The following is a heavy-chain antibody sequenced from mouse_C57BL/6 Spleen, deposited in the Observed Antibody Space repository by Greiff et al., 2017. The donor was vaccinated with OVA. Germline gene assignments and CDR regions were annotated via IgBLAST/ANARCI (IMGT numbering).Heavy chain of an antibody. CDR1: GYSITSGYY. CDR2: ISYDGSN. CDR3: ARVWEGY. D-gene: IGHD4-1*01. V-gene: IGHV3-6*01. Sequence: EVQLVESGPGLVKPSQSLSLTCSVTGYSITSGYYWNWIRQFPGNKLEWMGYISYDGSNNYNPSLKNRISITRDTSKNQFFLKLNSVTTEDTATYYCARVWEGYWGQGTTLTVSS. J-gene: IGHJ2*01.